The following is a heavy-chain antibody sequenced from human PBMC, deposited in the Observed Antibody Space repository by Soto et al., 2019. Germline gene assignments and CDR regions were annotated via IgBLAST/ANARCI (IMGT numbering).Heavy chain of an antibody. V-gene: IGHV3-48*02. CDR2: ISGSSVSI. J-gene: IGHJ2*01. CDR1: TSSTYS. CDR3: ARDPSRGSEWARYLDL. D-gene: IGHD1-26*01. Sequence: TSSTYSVNWVRQAPGKGLEWVSYISGSSVSIYYADSVKGRFTVSRDNAQNSLFLEMNSLRDEDTAVYYCARDPSRGSEWARYLDLW.